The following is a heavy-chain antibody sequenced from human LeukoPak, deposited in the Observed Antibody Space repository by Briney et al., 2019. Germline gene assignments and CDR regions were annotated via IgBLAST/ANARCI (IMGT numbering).Heavy chain of an antibody. V-gene: IGHV3-9*01. Sequence: GGSLRLSCAASGFTFDDYAMHWVRQAPGKGLEWVSGISWNSGSIGYVDSVKGRFTISRDNAKNSLCLQMNSLRAEDTALYYCAKDGGSGSSHNYYYGMDVWGQGTTVTVSS. J-gene: IGHJ6*02. CDR1: GFTFDDYA. D-gene: IGHD2-15*01. CDR2: ISWNSGSI. CDR3: AKDGGSGSSHNYYYGMDV.